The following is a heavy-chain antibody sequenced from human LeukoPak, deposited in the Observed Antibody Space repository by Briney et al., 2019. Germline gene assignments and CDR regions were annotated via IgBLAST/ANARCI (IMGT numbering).Heavy chain of an antibody. D-gene: IGHD3-3*01. V-gene: IGHV1-69*01. J-gene: IGHJ2*01. CDR3: ARVPVTIFGPPTLSHWYFDL. Sequence: ASVKVSCKASGGTFSSYAISWVRQAPGQGLEWMGGIIPIFGTANYAQKFQGRVTITADESTSTAYMELSSLRSEDTAVYYCARVPVTIFGPPTLSHWYFDLWGRGTLVTVSS. CDR2: IIPIFGTA. CDR1: GGTFSSYA.